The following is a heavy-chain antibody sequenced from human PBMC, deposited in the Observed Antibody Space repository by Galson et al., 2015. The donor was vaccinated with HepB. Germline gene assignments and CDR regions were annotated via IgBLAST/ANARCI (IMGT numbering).Heavy chain of an antibody. CDR2: ISYDGSNK. Sequence: SLRLSCAASGFTFSSYGMHWVRQAPGKGLEWVAVISYDGSNKYYADSVKGRFTISRDNSKNTLYLQMNSLRAEDTAVYYCAKLSGVASGSSYFDYWGQGTLVTVSS. CDR1: GFTFSSYG. J-gene: IGHJ4*02. CDR3: AKLSGVASGSSYFDY. D-gene: IGHD1-26*01. V-gene: IGHV3-30*18.